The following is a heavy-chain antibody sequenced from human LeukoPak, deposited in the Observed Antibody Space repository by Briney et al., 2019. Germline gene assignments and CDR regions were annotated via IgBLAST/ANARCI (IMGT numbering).Heavy chain of an antibody. CDR1: GFTFRDYY. Sequence: GGSLRLSCAASGFTFRDYYMSWIRQAPGKGLEWVSYVSSSGSYTKKADSVEGRFTISRDNAKNSMYLQMNSLRAEDTAVYYCARDLAMYYYDSSGCLDYWGQGTLVTVSS. J-gene: IGHJ4*02. D-gene: IGHD3-22*01. CDR2: VSSSGSYT. V-gene: IGHV3-11*06. CDR3: ARDLAMYYYDSSGCLDY.